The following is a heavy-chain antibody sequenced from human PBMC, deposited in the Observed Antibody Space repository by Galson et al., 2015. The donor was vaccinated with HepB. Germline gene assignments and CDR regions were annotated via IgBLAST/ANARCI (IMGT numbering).Heavy chain of an antibody. CDR2: ISADGGSP. D-gene: IGHD2-2*01. Sequence: SLRLSCAASGFTFSSSAMSWVRQAPGKGLEWVSAISADGGSPKYADSVKGRFTISRDNSRNTLYLQTNSLRAEDTAVYYCVKVGYCSSISCYDAFDIWGQGTMVTVSS. CDR3: VKVGYCSSISCYDAFDI. V-gene: IGHV3-23*01. CDR1: GFTFSSSA. J-gene: IGHJ3*02.